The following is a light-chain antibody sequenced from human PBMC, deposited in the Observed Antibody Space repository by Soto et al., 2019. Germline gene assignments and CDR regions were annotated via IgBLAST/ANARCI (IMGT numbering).Light chain of an antibody. CDR2: GAS. CDR1: ESVSSN. J-gene: IGKJ4*01. V-gene: IGKV3-15*01. Sequence: EIGMTQSPATLSVSPGERATLSCRASESVSSNLAWYQQKPGQAPRLLIYGASTRATGIPARFSGSGSGTEFTLTISSLQSEDFALYYCQQYNNWLTFGGGTQVEIK. CDR3: QQYNNWLT.